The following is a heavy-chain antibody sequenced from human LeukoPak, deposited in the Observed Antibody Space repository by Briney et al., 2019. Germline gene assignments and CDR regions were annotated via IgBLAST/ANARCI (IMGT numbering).Heavy chain of an antibody. CDR3: ARDHLAASGDAFDI. Sequence: PGGSLRLSCAASGFTFSSYEMNWVRQAPGKGLEWVSYISSSGSTIYYADSVKGRFTISRDNAKNSLYLQMNSLRAEDTAVYYCARDHLAASGDAFDIWGQGTMVTVSS. J-gene: IGHJ3*02. V-gene: IGHV3-48*03. CDR2: ISSSGSTI. CDR1: GFTFSSYE. D-gene: IGHD3-10*01.